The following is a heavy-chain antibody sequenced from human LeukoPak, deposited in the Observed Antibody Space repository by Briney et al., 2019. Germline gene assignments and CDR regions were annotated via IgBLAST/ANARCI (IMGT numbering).Heavy chain of an antibody. CDR2: IYHSGST. V-gene: IGHV4-34*01. CDR3: ARTMRSGDDAFDI. D-gene: IGHD3-3*01. J-gene: IGHJ3*02. CDR1: GVSFSGSY. Sequence: SETLSLTCVVYGVSFSGSYWSWIRQPPGKGLEWIGEIYHSGSTNYNPSLKSRVTISVDKSKNQFSLKLSSVTAADTAVYYCARTMRSGDDAFDIWGQGTMVTVSS.